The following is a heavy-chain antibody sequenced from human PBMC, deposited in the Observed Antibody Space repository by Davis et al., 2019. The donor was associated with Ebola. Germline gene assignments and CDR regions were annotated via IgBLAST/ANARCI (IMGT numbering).Heavy chain of an antibody. J-gene: IGHJ4*02. CDR3: SRGIGANT. V-gene: IGHV3-7*04. D-gene: IGHD2/OR15-2a*01. CDR1: GFTFSSYW. Sequence: GESLKISCAASGFTFSSYWMTWVRQTPGKGLEWVANIKQDGGEKYYVESVKGRFTISRDNAENSLYLQMNSLRGEDTAVYYCSRGIGANTWGQGTQVTVSS. CDR2: IKQDGGEK.